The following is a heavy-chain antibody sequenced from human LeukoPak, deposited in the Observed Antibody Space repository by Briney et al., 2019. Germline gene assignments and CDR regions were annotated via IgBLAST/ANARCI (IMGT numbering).Heavy chain of an antibody. Sequence: SETLSLTCTVSGGSISSYYWSWIRQPAGKGLEWIGRIYTSGSTNYNPSLKSRVTISVDKSKNQFSLKLSSVTAADTAVYYCVRDGDSSEVDAFDIWGQGTMVTVSS. V-gene: IGHV4-4*07. CDR2: IYTSGST. D-gene: IGHD3-22*01. CDR1: GGSISSYY. CDR3: VRDGDSSEVDAFDI. J-gene: IGHJ3*02.